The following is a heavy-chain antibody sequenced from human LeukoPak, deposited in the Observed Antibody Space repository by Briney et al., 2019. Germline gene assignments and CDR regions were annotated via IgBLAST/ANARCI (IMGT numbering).Heavy chain of an antibody. D-gene: IGHD6-25*01. CDR2: MNPISGNT. Sequence: GASVKVSCKASGYTFSNNDINGVRQATGQGLEWMGWMNPISGNTGFAQKFQGRVTITRITSISTAYMEMSSLRSDDTAVYYCVRGAKCSGADCDSTKEYVYYFDYWGQGTLVTVSS. CDR3: VRGAKCSGADCDSTKEYVYYFDY. CDR1: GYTFSNND. V-gene: IGHV1-8*03. J-gene: IGHJ4*02.